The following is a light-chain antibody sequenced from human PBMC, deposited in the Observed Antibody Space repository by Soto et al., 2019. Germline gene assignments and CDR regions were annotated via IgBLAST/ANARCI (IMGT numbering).Light chain of an antibody. Sequence: EMVLTQSPVTLSVSPGDRAALSCRASQRIAGNFLAWYQQKSDQSPRLLIFGTSYRASGIPDRFSGSGSGTDFTLTISRVEPGDFEVYSCQAYGNSPIFTFGPGTKVDIK. CDR2: GTS. CDR1: QRIAGNF. J-gene: IGKJ3*01. CDR3: QAYGNSPIFT. V-gene: IGKV3-20*01.